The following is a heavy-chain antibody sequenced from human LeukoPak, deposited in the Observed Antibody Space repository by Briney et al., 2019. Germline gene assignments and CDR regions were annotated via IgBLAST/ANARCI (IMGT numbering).Heavy chain of an antibody. CDR3: ASVGYCGGDCYDNWFDP. CDR2: IYPNSGGT. Sequence: ASVKVSCKAAGYTFTGYYMHWERQAPGQGLEWMGWIYPNSGGTNYAQKSEGRVTMTRDTSISSAYMELSRLRSDDTAVYYCASVGYCGGDCYDNWFDPWGQGTLVTVSS. V-gene: IGHV1-2*02. CDR1: GYTFTGYY. J-gene: IGHJ5*02. D-gene: IGHD2-21*02.